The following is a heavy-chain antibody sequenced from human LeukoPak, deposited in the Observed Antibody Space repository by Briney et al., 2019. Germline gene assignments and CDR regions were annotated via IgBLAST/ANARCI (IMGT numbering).Heavy chain of an antibody. Sequence: SQTLSLTCAISGDSVSSISVAWNRIRQSPSRGLEWLGRTYYRSKWYNDYPVSVKSRITINPDTSKNQFSLHLNSVTPEDTAVYYCARASSAWDYFDYWGQGTLVTVSS. V-gene: IGHV6-1*01. J-gene: IGHJ4*02. CDR3: ARASSAWDYFDY. D-gene: IGHD6-19*01. CDR1: GDSVSSISVA. CDR2: TYYRSKWYN.